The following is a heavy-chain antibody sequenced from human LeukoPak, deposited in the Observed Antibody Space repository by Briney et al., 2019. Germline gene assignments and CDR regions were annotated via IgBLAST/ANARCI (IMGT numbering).Heavy chain of an antibody. J-gene: IGHJ4*02. Sequence: PGGPLRLSCAASGFTVSSNYMSWVRQAPGKGLEWVSVIYSGGSTYYADSVKGRFTISRDNSKNTLYLQMNSLRAEDTAVYYCARDPGSNTFDYWGQGTLVTVTS. CDR1: GFTVSSNY. V-gene: IGHV3-53*01. D-gene: IGHD5-18*01. CDR2: IYSGGST. CDR3: ARDPGSNTFDY.